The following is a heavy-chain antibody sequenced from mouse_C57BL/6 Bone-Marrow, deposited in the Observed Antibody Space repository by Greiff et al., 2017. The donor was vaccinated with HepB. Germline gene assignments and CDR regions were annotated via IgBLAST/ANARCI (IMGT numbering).Heavy chain of an antibody. CDR3: ARRGIYYGNAAWFAY. D-gene: IGHD2-1*01. CDR1: GYTFTSYW. CDR2: IHPNSGST. V-gene: IGHV1-64*01. J-gene: IGHJ3*01. Sequence: QVQLQQSGAELVKPGASVKLSCKASGYTFTSYWMHWVKQRPGQGLEWIGMIHPNSGSTNYNEKFKSKATLTVDKSSSTAYMQLSSLTSEDSAVYYCARRGIYYGNAAWFAYWGQGTLVTVSA.